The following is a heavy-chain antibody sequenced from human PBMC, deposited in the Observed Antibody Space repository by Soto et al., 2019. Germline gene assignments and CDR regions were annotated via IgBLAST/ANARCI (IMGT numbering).Heavy chain of an antibody. CDR2: IWYDGSNK. Sequence: GGSLRLSCAASGFTFSNYDMSWVRQAPGKGLEWVAVIWYDGSNKYYADSVKGRFTISRDNSKNTLYLQMNSLRDEDMAVYYCARGLYSSSTGELAYWGQGTLVTVSS. D-gene: IGHD6-19*01. J-gene: IGHJ4*02. CDR1: GFTFSNYD. CDR3: ARGLYSSSTGELAY. V-gene: IGHV3-33*08.